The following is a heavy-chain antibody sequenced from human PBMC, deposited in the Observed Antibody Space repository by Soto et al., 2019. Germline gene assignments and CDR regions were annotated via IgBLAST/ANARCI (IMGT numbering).Heavy chain of an antibody. CDR2: ISSSSSYI. CDR3: ARRSAIVAPDDY. Sequence: GPLRLACAASVFTVSSYSMNWVRQAPGKGLEWVSSISSSSSYIYYADSVKGRFTISRDNAKNSLYLQMNSLRAEDTAVYYCARRSAIVAPDDYWGQGTLVTVSS. J-gene: IGHJ4*02. CDR1: VFTVSSYS. D-gene: IGHD3-22*01. V-gene: IGHV3-21*01.